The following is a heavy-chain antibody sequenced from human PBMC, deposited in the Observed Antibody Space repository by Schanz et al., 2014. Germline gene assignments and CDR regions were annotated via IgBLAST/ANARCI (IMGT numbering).Heavy chain of an antibody. CDR2: ISSSSSTI. CDR1: GFTFRTYL. Sequence: EVQLVESGGGLVQPGGSLRLSCAASGFTFRTYLMNWVRQAPGKGLEWVSFISSSSSTIYYADSVKGRFTISRDSSKNTVYLQMNSLRTDDTAMYYCARDPNTSAWLPYFDTWGQGTLVTGSS. J-gene: IGHJ4*02. CDR3: ARDPNTSAWLPYFDT. D-gene: IGHD6-19*01. V-gene: IGHV3-48*01.